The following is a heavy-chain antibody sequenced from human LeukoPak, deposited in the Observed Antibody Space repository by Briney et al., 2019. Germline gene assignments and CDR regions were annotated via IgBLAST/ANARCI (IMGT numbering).Heavy chain of an antibody. V-gene: IGHV3-64*01. J-gene: IGHJ5*01. D-gene: IGHD2-21*01. CDR2: ITGNGAST. Sequence: GGSLRLSCEASGFTFSSHAMQWVRQAPGKGLEFVSGITGNGASTSYANSVKGRFIVSRDNPKNTVYLQLGSLRVEDMAMYYCYSPDSWGQGTLVTVSS. CDR1: GFTFSSHA. CDR3: YSPDS.